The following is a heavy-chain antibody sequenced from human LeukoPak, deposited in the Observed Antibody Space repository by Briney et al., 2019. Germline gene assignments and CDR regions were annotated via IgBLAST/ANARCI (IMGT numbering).Heavy chain of an antibody. CDR3: ARTVTYSSSWCRFDY. J-gene: IGHJ4*02. D-gene: IGHD6-13*01. Sequence: SGPALVKPTQTLTLTCTFSGFSLSTSGMCVSWIREPPGKALEWLALIDWDDDKYYSTSLKTRLTISEDTSKNQVVLTMTNMDPVDTATYYCARTVTYSSSWCRFDYWGQGTLVTVSS. V-gene: IGHV2-70*01. CDR1: GFSLSTSGMC. CDR2: IDWDDDK.